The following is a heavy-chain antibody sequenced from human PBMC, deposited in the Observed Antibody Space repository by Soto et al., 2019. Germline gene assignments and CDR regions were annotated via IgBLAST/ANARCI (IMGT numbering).Heavy chain of an antibody. D-gene: IGHD2-2*01. CDR2: IYYSGST. J-gene: IGHJ5*02. CDR3: ASTPVGFQLVVPAASNWFDP. Sequence: PSETLSLTCTVSGGSISSSSYYWGWIRQPPGKGLEWIGSIYYSGSTYYNPSLKSRVTISVDTSKNQFSLKLSSVTAADTAVNYCASTPVGFQLVVPAASNWFDPWGQGTLVTVSS. V-gene: IGHV4-39*01. CDR1: GGSISSSSYY.